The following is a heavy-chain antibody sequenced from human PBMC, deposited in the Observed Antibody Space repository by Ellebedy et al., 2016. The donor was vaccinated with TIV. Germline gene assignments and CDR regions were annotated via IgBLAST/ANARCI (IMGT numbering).Heavy chain of an antibody. CDR2: ISSSGSYL. J-gene: IGHJ4*02. Sequence: GESLKISCEASGSTFSTHSMIWVRQAPGKGLDWVSSISSSGSYLYYEDSVKGRFTISRDNAQNSLFLEMTGLRAEDTAVYYCARVLPATLTGWEGAADYWGQGTLVTVSS. CDR3: ARVLPATLTGWEGAADY. V-gene: IGHV3-21*06. CDR1: GSTFSTHS. D-gene: IGHD3-9*01.